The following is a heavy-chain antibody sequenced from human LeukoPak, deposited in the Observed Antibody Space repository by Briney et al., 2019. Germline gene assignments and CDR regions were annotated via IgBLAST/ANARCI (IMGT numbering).Heavy chain of an antibody. CDR1: GFTFSSYG. V-gene: IGHV3-30*02. CDR3: AKDLGIAAPLRAIDY. D-gene: IGHD6-6*01. J-gene: IGHJ4*02. Sequence: PGGSLRLSCAASGFTFSSYGRHWVRQAPGKGLEWVAFIRYDGSNKYYADSVKGRFTISRDNSKNTLYLQMNSLRAEDTAVYYCAKDLGIAAPLRAIDYWGQGTLVTVSS. CDR2: IRYDGSNK.